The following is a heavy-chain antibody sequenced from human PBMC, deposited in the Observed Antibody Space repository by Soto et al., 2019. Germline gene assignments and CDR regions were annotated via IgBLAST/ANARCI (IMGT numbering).Heavy chain of an antibody. CDR3: DREVYYDYWSGYHTPDYKLVD. CDR2: ISDDGSNT. D-gene: IGHD3-3*01. J-gene: IGHJ4*02. CDR1: GFTFSIHT. V-gene: IGHV3-30-3*01. Sequence: QVQLVESGGGVVQPGRSLRLSCAASGFTFSIHTMHWVRQAPGKGLEWVAAISDDGSNTYYADSVKVRFTMSRDNSKKTLYVQKNRVSSEYTAEHHCDREVYYDYWSGYHTPDYKLVDWGQGTLVTVYS.